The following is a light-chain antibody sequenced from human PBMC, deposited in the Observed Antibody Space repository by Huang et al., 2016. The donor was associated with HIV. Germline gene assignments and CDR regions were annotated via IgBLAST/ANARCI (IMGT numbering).Light chain of an antibody. CDR1: QTLLHSKGYNY. J-gene: IGKJ1*01. CDR3: MQALQTPRT. Sequence: DIVMTQSPLSLPVTPGEPASISCRSGQTLLHSKGYNYLDWYLQKPGQSPQLLIYLGSNRAPGVPDRFSGSGSGTDFTLKISRVEAEDVGVYYCMQALQTPRTFGQGTKVEIK. V-gene: IGKV2-28*01. CDR2: LGS.